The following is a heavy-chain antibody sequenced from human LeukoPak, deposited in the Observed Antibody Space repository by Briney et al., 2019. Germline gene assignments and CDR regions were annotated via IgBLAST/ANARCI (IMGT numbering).Heavy chain of an antibody. V-gene: IGHV3-23*01. CDR3: ATTRGSVGALNDAFDI. CDR2: ISGSGCST. D-gene: IGHD3-10*01. Sequence: PGGSLRLSCAASGFTFSSYAMSWVRQAPGKGLEWVSAISGSGCSTYYADSVKGRFTISRDNSKNTLYLQMNSLRAEDTAVYYCATTRGSVGALNDAFDIWGQGTMVTVSS. CDR1: GFTFSSYA. J-gene: IGHJ3*02.